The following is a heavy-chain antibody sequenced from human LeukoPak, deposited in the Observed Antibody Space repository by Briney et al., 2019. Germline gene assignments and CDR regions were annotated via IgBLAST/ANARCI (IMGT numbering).Heavy chain of an antibody. V-gene: IGHV1-69*04. D-gene: IGHD1-26*01. Sequence: ASVKVSCKASGGTFSSYAISWVRQAPGQGLEWMGRIIPILGIANYAQKFQGRVTITADKSASTAYMELSSLRSEDTAVYYCARWSGGSFYGMDVWGQGTTVTVSS. CDR2: IIPILGIA. J-gene: IGHJ6*02. CDR3: ARWSGGSFYGMDV. CDR1: GGTFSSYA.